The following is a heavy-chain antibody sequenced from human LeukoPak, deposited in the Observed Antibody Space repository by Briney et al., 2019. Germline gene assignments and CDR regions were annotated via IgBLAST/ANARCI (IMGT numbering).Heavy chain of an antibody. V-gene: IGHV3-23*01. Sequence: PGGSLRLSCAVSGFTFSSYAMSWVRQAPGKALECVAAISGSGGGTDYADSVKGRFTISRDNSKNTLYLQMNSLRAEDTAVYYCAKGEQWLVLYFQHWGQGTLVTVSS. J-gene: IGHJ1*01. CDR1: GFTFSSYA. CDR2: ISGSGGGT. D-gene: IGHD6-19*01. CDR3: AKGEQWLVLYFQH.